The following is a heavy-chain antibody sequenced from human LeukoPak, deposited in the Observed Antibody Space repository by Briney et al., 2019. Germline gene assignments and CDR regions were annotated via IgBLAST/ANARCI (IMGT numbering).Heavy chain of an antibody. J-gene: IGHJ4*02. V-gene: IGHV3-23*01. CDR3: GKHTYYDSSGYYQIDY. D-gene: IGHD3-22*01. CDR2: ISGGGSNT. Sequence: PGGSLRLSCAASGFTFSSSAMSWVRQAPGKGLEWVSAISGGGSNTYYADSVKGRFTISRDNSKNTLYLQMNSLRPEDTAVYYCGKHTYYDSSGYYQIDYWGQGTLVTVSS. CDR1: GFTFSSSA.